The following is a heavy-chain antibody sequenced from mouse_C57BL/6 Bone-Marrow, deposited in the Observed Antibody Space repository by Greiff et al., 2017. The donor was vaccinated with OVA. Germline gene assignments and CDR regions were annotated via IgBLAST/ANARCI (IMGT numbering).Heavy chain of an antibody. CDR3: ARDGGNFWYFEV. CDR2: ISDGGSYT. D-gene: IGHD2-1*01. Sequence: EVQLVASGGGLVKPGGSLKLSCAASGFTFSSYAMSWVRQTPEKRLAWVATISDGGSYTYYPDNVKGRFTISRDNAKNNLYLQMSHLKSEDTAMYYCARDGGNFWYFEVWGTGTTVTVSS. CDR1: GFTFSSYA. J-gene: IGHJ1*03. V-gene: IGHV5-4*01.